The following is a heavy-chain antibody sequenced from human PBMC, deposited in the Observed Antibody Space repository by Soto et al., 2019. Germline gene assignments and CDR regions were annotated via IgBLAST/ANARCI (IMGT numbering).Heavy chain of an antibody. Sequence: QVQLQESGPGLVKPSETLSLTCTVSGGSISSYYWSWIRQPPGKGLEWIGYSYYSGSTNYNPYLKVRVPISVDTSKNQFALKVSSVTAADTAVYYCARVGTAPYWDFDLWGSGTLVTVSS. CDR3: ARVGTAPYWDFDL. D-gene: IGHD2-21*02. CDR2: SYYSGST. CDR1: GGSISSYY. V-gene: IGHV4-59*01. J-gene: IGHJ2*01.